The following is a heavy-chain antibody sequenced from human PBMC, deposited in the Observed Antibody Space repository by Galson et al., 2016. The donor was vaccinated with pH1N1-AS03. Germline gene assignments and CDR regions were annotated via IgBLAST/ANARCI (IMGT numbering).Heavy chain of an antibody. CDR3: ARDPRGPCASATCATTYYFGIDV. D-gene: IGHD1-26*01. V-gene: IGHV1-2*04. CDR2: INPNNGVT. J-gene: IGHJ6*02. Sequence: SVKVSCKASGYIFTGFYVHWVRQAPGQGLEWMGWINPNNGVTNYAQKFQAWVTMTGDTSISTAYMELYGLESDDTAVYYCARDPRGPCASATCATTYYFGIDVWGQGTTVTVSS. CDR1: GYIFTGFY.